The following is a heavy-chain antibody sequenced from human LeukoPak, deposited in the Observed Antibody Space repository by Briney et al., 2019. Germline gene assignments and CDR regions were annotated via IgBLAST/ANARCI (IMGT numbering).Heavy chain of an antibody. D-gene: IGHD2-21*02. CDR3: AKEALAYCGGDCLIHFDY. CDR2: ISGSGGST. Sequence: GGSLRLSCAASGFTFSSYAMSWVRQAPGKGLEWVSAISGSGGSTYYADSVKGRFTISRDNSKNTLYLQMNSLRAEDTAVYYCAKEALAYCGGDCLIHFDYWGQGTLVTVPS. J-gene: IGHJ4*02. CDR1: GFTFSSYA. V-gene: IGHV3-23*01.